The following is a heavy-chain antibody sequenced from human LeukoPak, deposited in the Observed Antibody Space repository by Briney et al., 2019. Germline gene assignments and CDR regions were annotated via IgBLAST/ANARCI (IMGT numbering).Heavy chain of an antibody. Sequence: PGGSLRLSCAASGFTFSSYGMHWVRQAPGKGLEWVAAIWYDGSNKYYADSVKGRFTISRDNSKNTLYLQMNSLRAEDTAVYYCAKDGRPYGSGSPNYFDYWGRGTLVTVSS. CDR3: AKDGRPYGSGSPNYFDY. J-gene: IGHJ4*02. D-gene: IGHD3-10*01. CDR1: GFTFSSYG. V-gene: IGHV3-33*06. CDR2: IWYDGSNK.